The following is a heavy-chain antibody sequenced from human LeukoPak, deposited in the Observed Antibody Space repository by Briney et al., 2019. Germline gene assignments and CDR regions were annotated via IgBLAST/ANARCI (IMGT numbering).Heavy chain of an antibody. J-gene: IGHJ4*02. D-gene: IGHD6-25*01. Sequence: GGSLRLSCAASGFPFSDYWMSWMRQAPGKGLEWVANIKYDGNEEYYVDSVKGRFAISRDNAKNSLYLQLNSLRVEDTAVYYCRSGGAAPGSFDNWGQGTLVTVSP. CDR1: GFPFSDYW. V-gene: IGHV3-7*01. CDR3: RSGGAAPGSFDN. CDR2: IKYDGNEE.